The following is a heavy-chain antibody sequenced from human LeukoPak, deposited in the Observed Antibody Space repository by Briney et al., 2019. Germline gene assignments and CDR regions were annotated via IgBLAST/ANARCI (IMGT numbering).Heavy chain of an antibody. J-gene: IGHJ4*02. V-gene: IGHV1-18*01. CDR2: ISAYNGNT. CDR3: ATTNYYDSSGLDY. D-gene: IGHD3-22*01. CDR1: GYTFTSYG. Sequence: ASVKVSCKASGYTFTSYGISWVRQAPGQGLEWMGWISAYNGNTNYAQKLQGRVTMTEDTSTDTAYMELSSLRSEDTAVYYCATTNYYDSSGLDYWGQGTLVTVSS.